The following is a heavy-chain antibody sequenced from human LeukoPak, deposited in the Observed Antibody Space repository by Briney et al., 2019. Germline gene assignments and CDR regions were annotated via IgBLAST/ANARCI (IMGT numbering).Heavy chain of an antibody. CDR3: ARASYDILTGYSARYSYYYGMDV. CDR1: GDSISSGGYY. Sequence: SETLSLTCTVSGDSISSGGYYWSWIRQHPGKGLEWFGYIYYSGSTYYNPSLKSRVTISVDTSKNQFSLKLSCVTAADTAVYYCARASYDILTGYSARYSYYYGMDVWGQGTTVTVSS. CDR2: IYYSGST. J-gene: IGHJ6*02. D-gene: IGHD3-9*01. V-gene: IGHV4-31*03.